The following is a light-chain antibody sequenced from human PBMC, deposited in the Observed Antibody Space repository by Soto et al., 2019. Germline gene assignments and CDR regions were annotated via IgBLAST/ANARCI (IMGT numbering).Light chain of an antibody. CDR1: SSDVGGYNY. CDR2: EVS. J-gene: IGLJ1*01. CDR3: SSYAGSTNYV. V-gene: IGLV2-8*01. Sequence: SALAQPPSPSGSPGQSVTISCTGTSSDVGGYNYVSWYQQHPGKAPKLMIYEVSLRPSGVPDRFSGSKSGNTASLTVSGLQAEDEGDYYCSSYAGSTNYVFGTGTKVTVL.